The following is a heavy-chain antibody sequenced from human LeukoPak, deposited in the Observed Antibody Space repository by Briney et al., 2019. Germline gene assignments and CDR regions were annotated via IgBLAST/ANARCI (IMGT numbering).Heavy chain of an antibody. CDR3: AREPSGYYYDSSGFHDAFDI. CDR2: IYSGGST. V-gene: IGHV3-66*01. D-gene: IGHD3-22*01. Sequence: GGSLRLTCAASGFTVSSNYMSWVRQAPGKGLEWVSVIYSGGSTYYADSVKGRFTISRDNSKNTLYLQMNSLRAEDTAVYYCAREPSGYYYDSSGFHDAFDIWGQGTMVTVSS. CDR1: GFTVSSNY. J-gene: IGHJ3*02.